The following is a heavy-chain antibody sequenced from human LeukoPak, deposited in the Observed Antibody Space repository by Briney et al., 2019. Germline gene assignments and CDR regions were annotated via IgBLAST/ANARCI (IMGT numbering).Heavy chain of an antibody. CDR2: ISYDGSNK. CDR1: GFTFSSYA. Sequence: GGSLRLSCAASGFTFSSYAMHWVRQAPGKGLEWVAVISYDGSNKYYADSVKGRFTISRDNSKNTLYLQMSSLRAEDTAVYYCARDRNYYGSGHTPDYWGQGTLVTVSS. D-gene: IGHD3-10*01. V-gene: IGHV3-30*04. CDR3: ARDRNYYGSGHTPDY. J-gene: IGHJ4*02.